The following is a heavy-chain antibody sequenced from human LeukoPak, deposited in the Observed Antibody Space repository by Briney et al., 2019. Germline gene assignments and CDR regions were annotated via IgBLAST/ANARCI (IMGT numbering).Heavy chain of an antibody. CDR1: GFTVSYNY. Sequence: GGSLRLSCAASGFTVSYNYMSWVRQAPGKGLEWVSVIYSGGSTYYPESVKGRFTISRHNSKDTMYLQMNSLRPEDTAVYYCTGGQVNPFDYWGQGTLVTVSS. CDR2: IYSGGST. V-gene: IGHV3-53*04. J-gene: IGHJ4*02. D-gene: IGHD2-21*01. CDR3: TGGQVNPFDY.